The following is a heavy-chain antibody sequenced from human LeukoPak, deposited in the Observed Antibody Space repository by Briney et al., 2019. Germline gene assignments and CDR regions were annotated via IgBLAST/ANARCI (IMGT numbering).Heavy chain of an antibody. Sequence: PGGSLRLSCAASGFTFSDYYMSWIRQAPGKGLEWVSYISSSGSTIYYADSVKGRFTISRDNAKNSLYLQMNSLRAEDTAVYYCARARYSGRYYRPPGHFDYWGQGTLVTVSS. CDR2: ISSSGSTI. V-gene: IGHV3-11*01. CDR3: ARARYSGRYYRPPGHFDY. J-gene: IGHJ4*02. D-gene: IGHD1-26*01. CDR1: GFTFSDYY.